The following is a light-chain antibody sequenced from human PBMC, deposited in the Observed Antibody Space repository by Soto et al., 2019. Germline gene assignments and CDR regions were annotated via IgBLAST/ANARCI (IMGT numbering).Light chain of an antibody. CDR2: DVS. Sequence: QSALTQPRSVSGSPGQSVTISRTGTSSDVGGYNYVSWYQQHPGKAPKLMIYDVSKRPSGVPDRFSGFKSGNTASLTIPGLQAEDEADYSCCSHAGTYIYVFGTGTKVTVL. CDR3: CSHAGTYIYV. V-gene: IGLV2-11*01. CDR1: SSDVGGYNY. J-gene: IGLJ1*01.